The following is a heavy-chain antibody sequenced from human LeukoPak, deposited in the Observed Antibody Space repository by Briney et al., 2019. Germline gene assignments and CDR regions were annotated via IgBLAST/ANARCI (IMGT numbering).Heavy chain of an antibody. V-gene: IGHV3-23*01. J-gene: IGHJ4*02. D-gene: IGHD3-10*01. CDR2: ISGSGASR. Sequence: GGTLRLSCAVSGFTFSSYGMSWVRQAPGKGLEWVSTISGSGASRYYADSVKGRFTISRDNSKNTLYLQMNSLRAEDTAVYYCAKGPRTVRFGDRHKGIFDYWGQGTLVTVSS. CDR3: AKGPRTVRFGDRHKGIFDY. CDR1: GFTFSSYG.